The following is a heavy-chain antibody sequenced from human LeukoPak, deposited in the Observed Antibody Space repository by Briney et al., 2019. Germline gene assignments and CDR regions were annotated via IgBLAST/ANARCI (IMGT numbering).Heavy chain of an antibody. CDR1: GFTVSSIY. J-gene: IGHJ5*02. V-gene: IGHV3-53*01. CDR2: IYSDGNT. Sequence: GGSLRLSCAVSGFTVSSIYMSWVRQAPGKGLEWVSFIYSDGNTYYADSVKGRFTLSRDSSRNTLYLQMNSLRVDDTAVYYCAGDTHSSSWYDHWGQGTLVTVSS. CDR3: AGDTHSSSWYDH. D-gene: IGHD6-19*01.